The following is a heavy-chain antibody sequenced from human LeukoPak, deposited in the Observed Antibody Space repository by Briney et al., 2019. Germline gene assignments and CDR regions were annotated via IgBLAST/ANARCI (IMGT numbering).Heavy chain of an antibody. CDR1: GFTFSGYR. V-gene: IGHV3-33*01. J-gene: IGHJ5*02. D-gene: IGHD6-13*01. CDR3: ARNQGLPATGTGWFDP. Sequence: TGGSLTLSCAASGFTFSGYRMHWLRPVPDKGREWLVDIWYGGSNEYYTDSVKGRFTISRDNSKNTLYLQMSILRVEDTAVYYCARNQGLPATGTGWFDPWGQGTLVTVSS. CDR2: IWYGGSNE.